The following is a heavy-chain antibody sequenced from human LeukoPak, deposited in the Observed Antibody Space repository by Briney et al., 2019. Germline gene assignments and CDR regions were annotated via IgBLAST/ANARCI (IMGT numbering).Heavy chain of an antibody. J-gene: IGHJ3*02. CDR2: ISSSSSTI. Sequence: GGSLRLSCAASGFTFSSYSMNWVRQAPGKGLEWVSYISSSSSTIYYADSVKGRFTISRDNAKNSLYLQMNSLRDEDTAVYYCARGARAVYYDFWSGYPNAFDIWGQGTMVTVSS. CDR3: ARGARAVYYDFWSGYPNAFDI. V-gene: IGHV3-48*02. D-gene: IGHD3-3*01. CDR1: GFTFSSYS.